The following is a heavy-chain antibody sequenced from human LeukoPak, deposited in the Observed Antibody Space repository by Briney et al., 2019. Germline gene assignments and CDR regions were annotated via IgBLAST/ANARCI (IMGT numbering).Heavy chain of an antibody. J-gene: IGHJ6*02. V-gene: IGHV4-31*03. Sequence: SQTLSLTCTVSGGSISSGGYYWSWIRQHPGKGLEWIGYIYYSGSTNYNPSLKSRVTISVDTSKNQFSLKLSSVTAADTAVYYCARHPRTLGGYEDYYYGMDVWGQGTTVTVSS. CDR1: GGSISSGGYY. D-gene: IGHD3-16*01. CDR2: IYYSGST. CDR3: ARHPRTLGGYEDYYYGMDV.